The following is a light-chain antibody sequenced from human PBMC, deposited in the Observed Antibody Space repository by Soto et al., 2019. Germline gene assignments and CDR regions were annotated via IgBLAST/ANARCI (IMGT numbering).Light chain of an antibody. J-gene: IGKJ1*01. Sequence: EIVLTQSPGTLSLSPGERATLSCRASQSVSSNYLGWYQQKPGQAPRLLIYGASSRATGIADRFSGSGSGTDFTLTISRLEPEDFAVYYCQQYGNSPWTFGQGTKMEIK. CDR2: GAS. CDR1: QSVSSNY. CDR3: QQYGNSPWT. V-gene: IGKV3-20*01.